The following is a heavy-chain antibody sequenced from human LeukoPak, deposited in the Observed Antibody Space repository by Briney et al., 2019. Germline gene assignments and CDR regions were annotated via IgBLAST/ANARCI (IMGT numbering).Heavy chain of an antibody. J-gene: IGHJ4*02. CDR3: ASSPGLWVNYFDN. D-gene: IGHD5-18*01. Sequence: SETLSLTCTVSGGSISSGYYWSWIRQPAGKGLEWIGRIYTSGSTNYNPSLKSRVTISVDTSKNQFSLKLSSVTAADTAVYYCASSPGLWVNYFDNWGQGTLVTVSS. V-gene: IGHV4-61*02. CDR1: GGSISSGYY. CDR2: IYTSGST.